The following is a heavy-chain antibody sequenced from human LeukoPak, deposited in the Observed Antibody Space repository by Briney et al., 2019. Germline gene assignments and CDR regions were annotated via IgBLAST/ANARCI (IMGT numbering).Heavy chain of an antibody. CDR1: GGSISSGDYY. V-gene: IGHV4-30-4*01. CDR2: MYYSGST. Sequence: NPSETLSLTCTVSGGSISSGDYYWSWIRQPPAKGLEWIAYMYYSGSTYYNPSLKSRVTMSADTSKNQLSLKLSSVTAADTAVYYCARPYYYDSRIDPWGQGILVTVSS. J-gene: IGHJ5*02. D-gene: IGHD3-22*01. CDR3: ARPYYYDSRIDP.